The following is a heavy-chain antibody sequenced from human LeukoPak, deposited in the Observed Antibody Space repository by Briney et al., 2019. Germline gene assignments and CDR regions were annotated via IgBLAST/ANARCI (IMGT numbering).Heavy chain of an antibody. Sequence: ASVEVSCKASGYTFTGYYMHWVRQAPGQGLEWMGRINPNSGGTNYAQKFQGRVTMTRDTSISTAYMELSRLRSDDTAVYYCARRGVGYCSGGSCYNLDYWGQGTLVTVSS. CDR1: GYTFTGYY. D-gene: IGHD2-15*01. J-gene: IGHJ4*02. CDR2: INPNSGGT. V-gene: IGHV1-2*06. CDR3: ARRGVGYCSGGSCYNLDY.